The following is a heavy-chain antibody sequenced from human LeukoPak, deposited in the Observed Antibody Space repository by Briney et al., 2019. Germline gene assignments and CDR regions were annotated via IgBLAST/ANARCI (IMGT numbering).Heavy chain of an antibody. D-gene: IGHD5-24*01. Sequence: PSETLSLTCTVSGGSISSSSYYWGWIRQPPGKGLEWIGSIYYSGSTYYNPSLKSRVTISVDTSKNQFSLKLSSVTAADTAVYYCARRFPGGYNSHYFDYWGQGTLVTVSS. CDR3: ARRFPGGYNSHYFDY. CDR2: IYYSGST. J-gene: IGHJ4*02. CDR1: GGSISSSSYY. V-gene: IGHV4-39*07.